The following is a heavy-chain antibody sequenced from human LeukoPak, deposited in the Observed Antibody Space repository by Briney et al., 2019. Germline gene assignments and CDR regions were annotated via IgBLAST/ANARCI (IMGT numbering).Heavy chain of an antibody. CDR1: GFTFSRYA. CDR3: SKAMFRGVIGWFDP. V-gene: IGHV3-23*01. D-gene: IGHD3-10*01. Sequence: GGSLRLSCAASGFTFSRYAMSWVRQAPGKGLEWVSAISGSGGSTYYADSVKGRFTISRDNSKNTLYLQMNSRRAEDTAVYYCSKAMFRGVIGWFDPWGQGTLVTVSS. CDR2: ISGSGGST. J-gene: IGHJ5*02.